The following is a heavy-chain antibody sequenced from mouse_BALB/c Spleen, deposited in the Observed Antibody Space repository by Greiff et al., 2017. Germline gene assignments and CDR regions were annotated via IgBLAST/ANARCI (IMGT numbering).Heavy chain of an antibody. V-gene: IGHV1-54*01. CDR2: INPGSGGT. CDR1: GYAFTNYL. D-gene: IGHD1-1*01. J-gene: IGHJ3*01. CDR3: ASNPDYYGSSYAWFAY. Sequence: QVHVKQSGAELVRPGTSVKVSCKASGYAFTNYLIEWVKQRPGQGLEWIGVINPGSGGTNYNEKFKGKATLTADKSSITAYMQLSSLTSDDSAVYFCASNPDYYGSSYAWFAYWGQGTLVTVSA.